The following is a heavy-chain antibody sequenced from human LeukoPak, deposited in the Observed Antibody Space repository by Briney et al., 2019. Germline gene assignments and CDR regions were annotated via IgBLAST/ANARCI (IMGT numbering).Heavy chain of an antibody. Sequence: PSETLSLTCTVSGGSISSYYWSWFRQPPGKGLEWNGYIHYSGSTNYHPSLKSRVTISVDTSKNQFSLKLSSVTAADTAVYYCARGAYCGGDCYSFDSWGQGTLVTVSS. D-gene: IGHD2-21*02. CDR1: GGSISSYY. V-gene: IGHV4-59*01. CDR2: IHYSGST. J-gene: IGHJ4*02. CDR3: ARGAYCGGDCYSFDS.